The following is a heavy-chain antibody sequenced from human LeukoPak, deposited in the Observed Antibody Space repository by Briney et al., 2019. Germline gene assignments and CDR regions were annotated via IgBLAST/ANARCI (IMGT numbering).Heavy chain of an antibody. J-gene: IGHJ4*02. Sequence: GSLRLSCAASGFTFSGYAMSWVRQAPGKGLEWVSAISGSGGSTYYADSVKGRFTISRDNSKNTLYLQMNSLRAEDTAVYYCAKFLPTHIVVANYYFDYWGQGTLVTVSS. CDR1: GFTFSGYA. D-gene: IGHD2-21*01. CDR2: ISGSGGST. CDR3: AKFLPTHIVVANYYFDY. V-gene: IGHV3-23*01.